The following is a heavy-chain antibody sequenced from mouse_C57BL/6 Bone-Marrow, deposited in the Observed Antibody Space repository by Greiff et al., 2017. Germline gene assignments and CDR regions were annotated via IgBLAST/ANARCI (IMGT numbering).Heavy chain of an antibody. Sequence: VQLQQSGAELVRPGASVKLSCTASGFNIKDDYMHWVKQRPEQGLEWIGWIDPENGDTEYASKFQGKATVTADTSSNTAYLQLSSLTSEDTAVYYCTRYDYDEGWGQGTLVTVSA. CDR1: GFNIKDDY. V-gene: IGHV14-4*01. J-gene: IGHJ3*01. D-gene: IGHD2-4*01. CDR3: TRYDYDEG. CDR2: IDPENGDT.